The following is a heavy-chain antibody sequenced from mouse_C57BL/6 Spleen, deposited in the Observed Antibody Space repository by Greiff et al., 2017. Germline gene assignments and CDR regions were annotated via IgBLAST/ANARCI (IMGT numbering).Heavy chain of an antibody. Sequence: EVKVVESGGGLVQPGGSLQLSCAASGFTFSDYGMHWVRQAPEKGLEWVAYISSGSSTIYYADTVKGRFTISRDNAKNTLFLQMNRLRSEATAMYYGASYYGGYFDYWGQGTTLTVSS. D-gene: IGHD1-1*01. J-gene: IGHJ2*01. CDR2: ISSGSSTI. V-gene: IGHV5-17*01. CDR1: GFTFSDYG. CDR3: ASYYGGYFDY.